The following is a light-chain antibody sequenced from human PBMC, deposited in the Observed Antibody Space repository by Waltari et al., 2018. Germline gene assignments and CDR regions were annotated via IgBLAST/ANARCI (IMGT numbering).Light chain of an antibody. V-gene: IGLV2-14*03. CDR2: DVS. J-gene: IGLJ3*02. CDR1: SSDVGGYNY. CDR3: ISYTSSSTWV. Sequence: QSALTQPASVSGSPGQSITISCTGTSSDVGGYNYVSWYQQHPGKAPKLIIYDVSNLPSGVSNRFSSSRSGNTASLTISGLQTEDEADYYCISYTSSSTWVFGGGTKLTIL.